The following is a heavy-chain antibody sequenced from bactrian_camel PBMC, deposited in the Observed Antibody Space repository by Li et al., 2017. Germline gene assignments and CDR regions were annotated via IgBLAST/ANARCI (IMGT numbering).Heavy chain of an antibody. V-gene: IGHV3S53*01. CDR2: ISSDLTT. J-gene: IGHJ4*01. CDR3: AYDTQFCGGANCADERFGGNCTN. D-gene: IGHD5*01. CDR1: NYVHSRCG. Sequence: HVQLVESGGGSVRAGGTLKLSCKASNYVHSRCGMGWFRQAPGKERELVSTISSDLTTTYAPSVKGRFTISQDNATNTLYLQMNSLKPEDAAMYYCAYDTQFCGGANCADERFGGNCTNWGQGTQVTVS.